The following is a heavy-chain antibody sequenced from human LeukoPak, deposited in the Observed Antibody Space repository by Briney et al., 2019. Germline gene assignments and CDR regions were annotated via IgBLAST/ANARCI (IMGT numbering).Heavy chain of an antibody. J-gene: IGHJ6*03. Sequence: ASVKVSCKASGGTFSSYAISWVRQAPGQGLEWMGGIIPIFGTANYAQKFQGRVTITTDESTSTAYMELSSLRSEDTAVYYCATEVSSPDYNYYMDVWGRGTTITVSS. CDR2: IIPIFGTA. D-gene: IGHD3-10*01. V-gene: IGHV1-69*05. CDR3: ATEVSSPDYNYYMDV. CDR1: GGTFSSYA.